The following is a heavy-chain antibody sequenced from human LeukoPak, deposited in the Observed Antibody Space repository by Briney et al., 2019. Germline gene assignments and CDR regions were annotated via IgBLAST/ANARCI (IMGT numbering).Heavy chain of an antibody. CDR2: IYYSGST. D-gene: IGHD3-10*02. J-gene: IGHJ5*02. CDR1: GGSISSSSYY. V-gene: IGHV4-39*07. CDR3: ARLVRGTVAPLNNWFDP. Sequence: PSETLSLTCTVSGGSISSSSYYWGWIRQPPGKGLEWIGNIYYSGSTYYNPSLKTRVTISVDTSKNQFSLKLSSVTAADTAVYYCARLVRGTVAPLNNWFDPWGQGTLVTVSS.